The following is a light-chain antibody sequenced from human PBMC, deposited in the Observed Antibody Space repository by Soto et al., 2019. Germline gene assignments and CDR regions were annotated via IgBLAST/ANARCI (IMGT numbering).Light chain of an antibody. V-gene: IGLV2-8*01. CDR3: SSYAGSNNYV. Sequence: QSALTQPPSASGSPGQSVTISCTGTSSDVGGYNYVSWYQQHPGKAPKLMIYEVSKRPSGVPDRFSGSKSGNTASLTVSGLQDEDGADYYCSSYAGSNNYVFGTGTKLTVL. CDR1: SSDVGGYNY. J-gene: IGLJ1*01. CDR2: EVS.